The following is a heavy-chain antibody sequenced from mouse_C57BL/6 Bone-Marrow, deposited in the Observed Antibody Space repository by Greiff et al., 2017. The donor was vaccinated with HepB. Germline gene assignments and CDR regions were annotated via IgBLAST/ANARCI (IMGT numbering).Heavy chain of an antibody. Sequence: QVQLQQSGAELARPGASVKLSCKASGYTFTSYGISWVKQRTGQGLEWIGEIYPRSGNTYYNEKFKGKATLTADKSSSTAYMELRSLTSEDSAVYFCANPNYGSSNVDYCDYWGQGTTLTVSS. V-gene: IGHV1-81*01. CDR2: IYPRSGNT. CDR1: GYTFTSYG. CDR3: ANPNYGSSNVDYCDY. J-gene: IGHJ2*01. D-gene: IGHD1-1*01.